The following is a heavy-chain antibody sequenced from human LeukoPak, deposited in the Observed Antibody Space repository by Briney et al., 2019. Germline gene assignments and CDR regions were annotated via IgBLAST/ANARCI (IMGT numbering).Heavy chain of an antibody. CDR1: GGSISSRTYY. J-gene: IGHJ6*03. Sequence: SETLSLTCTVSGGSISSRTYYWGWIRQPPGKGLEWIGTFYYSGTTYYNPSLKSRVTISLDTSKNQFSLKLSSVTAADTAIYYCARDFSSSSTVYYYYMDVWGKGTTVTVSS. CDR3: ARDFSSSSTVYYYYMDV. D-gene: IGHD6-6*01. CDR2: FYYSGTT. V-gene: IGHV4-39*07.